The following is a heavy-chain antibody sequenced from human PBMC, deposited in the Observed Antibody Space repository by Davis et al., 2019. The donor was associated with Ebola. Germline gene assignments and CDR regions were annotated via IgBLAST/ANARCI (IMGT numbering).Heavy chain of an antibody. J-gene: IGHJ3*02. D-gene: IGHD3-22*01. Sequence: MPSETLSLTCAVSGGSISSSNWWSWVRQPPGKGLEWIGEIYHSVSTNYNPSLKSRVTISVDTSTNQFSLKLSSVTAADTAVYYCASQYYYDSSGPDAFDIWGQGTMVTVSS. CDR2: IYHSVST. V-gene: IGHV4-4*02. CDR3: ASQYYYDSSGPDAFDI. CDR1: GGSISSSNW.